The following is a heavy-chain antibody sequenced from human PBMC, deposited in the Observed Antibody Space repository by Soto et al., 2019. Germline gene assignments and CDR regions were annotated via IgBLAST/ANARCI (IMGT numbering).Heavy chain of an antibody. CDR1: GGSISSGGYS. V-gene: IGHV4-30-2*01. J-gene: IGHJ5*02. CDR3: VRTFPPSPRVVLSHSLFVP. Sequence: SETLSLTCAVSGGSISSGGYSWSWIRQPPGKGLEWIGYIYHSGSTYYNPSLKSRVTISVDRSKNQFSLKLSSVTAADTAVYFCVRTFPPSPRVVLSHSLFVPWGPGTLVTGSS. CDR2: IYHSGST. D-gene: IGHD2-2*01.